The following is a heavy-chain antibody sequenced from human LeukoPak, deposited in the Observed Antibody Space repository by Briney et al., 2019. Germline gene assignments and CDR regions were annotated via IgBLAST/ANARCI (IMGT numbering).Heavy chain of an antibody. CDR3: ARQTRGYSYGYPPAYYFDY. V-gene: IGHV4-38-2*02. CDR1: GYSISSGYY. Sequence: SETLSLTCTVSGYSISSGYYWGWIRQPPGKGLEWIGSIYHSGSTNYNPSLKSRVTISVDTSKNQFSLKLSSVTAADTAVYYCARQTRGYSYGYPPAYYFDYWGQGTLVTVSS. J-gene: IGHJ4*02. CDR2: IYHSGST. D-gene: IGHD5-18*01.